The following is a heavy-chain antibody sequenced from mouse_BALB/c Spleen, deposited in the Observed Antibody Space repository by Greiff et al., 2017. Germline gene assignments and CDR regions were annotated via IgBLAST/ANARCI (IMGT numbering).Heavy chain of an antibody. V-gene: IGHV5-6-5*01. CDR1: GFTFSSYA. Sequence: EVKVEESGGGLVKPGGSLKLSCAASGFTFSSYAMSWVRQTPEKRLEWVASISSGGSTYYPDSVKGRFTISRDNARNILYLQMSSLRSEDTAMYYCAREGLRLLDYWGQGTTLTVSS. D-gene: IGHD1-2*01. CDR3: AREGLRLLDY. CDR2: ISSGGST. J-gene: IGHJ2*01.